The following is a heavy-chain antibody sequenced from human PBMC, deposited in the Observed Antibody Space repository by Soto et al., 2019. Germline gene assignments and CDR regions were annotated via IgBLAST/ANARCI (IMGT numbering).Heavy chain of an antibody. D-gene: IGHD2-15*01. CDR3: ARKGYCSGGSCYVAEDAFDI. Sequence: SVKVSCKASGGTFSSYTISWVRQAPGQGLEWMGRIIPILGIANYAQKFQGRVTITADKSTSTAYMVLSSLRSEDTAVYYCARKGYCSGGSCYVAEDAFDIWGQGTMVTVSS. CDR1: GGTFSSYT. V-gene: IGHV1-69*02. CDR2: IIPILGIA. J-gene: IGHJ3*02.